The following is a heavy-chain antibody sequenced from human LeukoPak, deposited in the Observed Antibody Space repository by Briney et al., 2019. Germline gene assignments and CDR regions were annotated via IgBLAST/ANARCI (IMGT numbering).Heavy chain of an antibody. CDR1: GFSFTSSS. D-gene: IGHD3-10*01. CDR2: IVVGSGKT. CDR3: AATDLSRTYYYASGTAR. J-gene: IGHJ4*02. Sequence: EASVKVSCKTSGFSFTSSSVQWVRQARGQRLEWIGWIVVGSGKTEYAQKFQERVTITRDMSTSTAYMELSSLRFEDTAVYYCAATDLSRTYYYASGTARWGQGTLVTVSS. V-gene: IGHV1-58*01.